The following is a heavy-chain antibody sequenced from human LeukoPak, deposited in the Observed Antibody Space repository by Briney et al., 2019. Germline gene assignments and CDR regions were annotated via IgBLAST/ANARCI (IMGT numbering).Heavy chain of an antibody. CDR1: GFTFSSYE. D-gene: IGHD2-21*02. V-gene: IGHV3-48*03. J-gene: IGHJ4*02. CDR2: ISSSGSTI. Sequence: GGSLRLSCAASGFTFSSYEMNWVRQAPGKGLDWVSYISSSGSTIYYADSVKGRFTISRDNAKNSLYLQMNSLRAEDTAVYYCARGTVYCGGDCYSGFDYWGQGTLVTVSS. CDR3: ARGTVYCGGDCYSGFDY.